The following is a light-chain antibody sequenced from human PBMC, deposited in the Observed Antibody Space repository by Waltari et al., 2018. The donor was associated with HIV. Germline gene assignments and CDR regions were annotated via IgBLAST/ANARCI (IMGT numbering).Light chain of an antibody. CDR2: DDS. Sequence: SYVLTQAHSVSVAPGQTASITCGGHNLRSKTVHWYQQKPCQAPVLVVDDDSDRPSGIPERFSGSNSGNTATLTISRVEAGDEADYYCQVWDRSSDHVLFGGGTKLTVL. CDR3: QVWDRSSDHVL. J-gene: IGLJ2*01. CDR1: NLRSKT. V-gene: IGLV3-21*02.